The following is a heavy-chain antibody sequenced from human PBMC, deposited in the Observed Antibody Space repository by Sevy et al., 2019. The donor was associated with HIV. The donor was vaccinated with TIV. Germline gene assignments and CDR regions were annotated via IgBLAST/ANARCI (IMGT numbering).Heavy chain of an antibody. Sequence: GGSLRLSCVVSGFTFSNHWMTWVRQAPGKGLEWVANIKKDGTDKFYADSVMGRFSISRDNAKNSLFLQMNSLSAEDTAVYYCVREGLGGYSYSLDYWGHGTLVTVSS. CDR3: VREGLGGYSYSLDY. D-gene: IGHD5-18*01. CDR1: GFTFSNHW. V-gene: IGHV3-7*01. J-gene: IGHJ4*01. CDR2: IKKDGTDK.